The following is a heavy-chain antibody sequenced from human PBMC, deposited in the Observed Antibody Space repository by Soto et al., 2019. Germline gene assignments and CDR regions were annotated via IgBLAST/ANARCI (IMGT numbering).Heavy chain of an antibody. J-gene: IGHJ4*02. CDR1: GCTFSNSW. D-gene: IGHD3-10*01. V-gene: IGHV3-15*01. CDR2: IKSKTDGGTT. CDR3: TTAVWFGELLLVY. Sequence: GGSLRPSSAASGCTFSNSWMSWVRQAPEKGLEWVGRIKSKTDGGTTDYAAPVKGRFTISRDDSKNTLYLQMNSLKTEDTAVYYCTTAVWFGELLLVYWGQGTLVTVSS.